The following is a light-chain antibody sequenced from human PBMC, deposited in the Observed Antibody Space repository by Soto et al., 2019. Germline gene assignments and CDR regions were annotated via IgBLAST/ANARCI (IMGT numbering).Light chain of an antibody. J-gene: IGLJ1*01. CDR3: QSYDSRLTGYV. CDR1: SSNIGANYD. V-gene: IGLV1-40*01. Sequence: QSVLTQPPSVSGAPGQRVTISYTGSSSNIGANYDVNWYQLLPGTAPKLLIHGNINRPSGVPDRFSGSKSGTSASLAITGLQAEDEADYYCQSYDSRLTGYVFGSGTKVTVL. CDR2: GNI.